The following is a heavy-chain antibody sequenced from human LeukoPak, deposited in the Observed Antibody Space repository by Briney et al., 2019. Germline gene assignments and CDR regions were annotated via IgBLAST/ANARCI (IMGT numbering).Heavy chain of an antibody. CDR1: GGSISSSSYY. J-gene: IGHJ2*01. Sequence: SETLSFTCTVSGGSISSSSYYWGWIRQPPGKGLEWIGSIYYSGSTYYNPSLKSRVTISVDTSKNQFSLKLSSVTAADTAVYYCARSPVYYDTVAMFWYFDLWGRGTLVTVSS. V-gene: IGHV4-39*07. CDR3: ARSPVYYDTVAMFWYFDL. CDR2: IYYSGST. D-gene: IGHD3-9*01.